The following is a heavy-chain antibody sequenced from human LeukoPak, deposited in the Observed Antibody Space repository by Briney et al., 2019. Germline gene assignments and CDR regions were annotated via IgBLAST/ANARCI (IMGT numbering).Heavy chain of an antibody. J-gene: IGHJ4*02. CDR3: ARGYYYDSSGYWAPIDF. CDR2: ISSGSGYI. Sequence: GGSLRLSCAASGFTFSSYSMNWVRQAPGKGLEWVSSISSGSGYIHYADSLKGRFTISRDNAKNSLYLQMNSLRAEDTAVYYCARGYYYDSSGYWAPIDFWGQGTLVTVSS. V-gene: IGHV3-21*01. CDR1: GFTFSSYS. D-gene: IGHD3-22*01.